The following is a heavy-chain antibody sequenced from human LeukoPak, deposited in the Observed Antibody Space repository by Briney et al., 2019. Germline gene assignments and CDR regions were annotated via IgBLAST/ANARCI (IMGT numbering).Heavy chain of an antibody. CDR3: ARGGYRDYMDV. CDR2: IYPGDGST. D-gene: IGHD5-12*01. CDR1: GYTFTIYY. J-gene: IGHJ6*03. V-gene: IGHV1-46*01. Sequence: ASVKVSCKASGYTFTIYYMHWVRQAPGQGLEWMGIIYPGDGSTGYAQKFQGRVTMTRDMSTTTLYMELSSLTSEDTAVYYCARGGYRDYMDVWGKGTTVTVSS.